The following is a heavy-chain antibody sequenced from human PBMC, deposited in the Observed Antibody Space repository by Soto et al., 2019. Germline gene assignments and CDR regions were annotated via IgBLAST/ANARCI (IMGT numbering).Heavy chain of an antibody. CDR1: GFTIDDYA. CDR3: VKGGSAPVAMLDAFDI. CDR2: VSWTSGFT. D-gene: IGHD2-2*01. Sequence: EVQLVESGGGLVQPGRSLRLSCAASGFTIDDYAMHWVRQPPGKGLEWVSGVSWTSGFTGYADSVKGRFTISRDNAKNSLYLQTNSLRAEDTALYYCVKGGSAPVAMLDAFDIWGQGTMVTVSS. J-gene: IGHJ3*02. V-gene: IGHV3-9*01.